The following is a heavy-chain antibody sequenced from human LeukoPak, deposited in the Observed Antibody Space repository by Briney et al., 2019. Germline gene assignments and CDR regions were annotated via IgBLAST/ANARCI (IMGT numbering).Heavy chain of an antibody. V-gene: IGHV3-23*01. CDR2: ISGSGST. CDR3: AKELLWFGESLYYFDY. CDR1: GFTFISYD. Sequence: PGGSLRLSSAASGFTFISYDIMWLRQPPGRGREWFSGISGSGSTYYAASVKGRFTISRDNTKNTLYLQMNSLRAEDTAVYYCAKELLWFGESLYYFDYWGKGTLVAVSS. D-gene: IGHD3-10*01. J-gene: IGHJ4*02.